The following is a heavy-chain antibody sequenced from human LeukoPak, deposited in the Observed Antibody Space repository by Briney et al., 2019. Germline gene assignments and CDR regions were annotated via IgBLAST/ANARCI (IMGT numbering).Heavy chain of an antibody. CDR2: ISSSSSTI. J-gene: IGHJ4*02. CDR3: AKDDAWLQYND. CDR1: GFTFSSYS. Sequence: GGSLRLTCAASGFTFSSYSMNWVRQAPGKGLEWVSYISSSSSTIYYADSVKGRFTVSRDNSKNTLYLQINSLRDEDTAVYYCAKDDAWLQYNDWGQRTLVTVSS. D-gene: IGHD5-24*01. V-gene: IGHV3-48*02.